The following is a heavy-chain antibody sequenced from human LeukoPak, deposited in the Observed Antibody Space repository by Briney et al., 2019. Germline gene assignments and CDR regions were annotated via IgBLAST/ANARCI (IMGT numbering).Heavy chain of an antibody. CDR3: ARAREDRGYCSGGSCYHFDY. CDR2: ISSSSSTI. V-gene: IGHV3-48*04. J-gene: IGHJ4*02. CDR1: GFTFSSYS. D-gene: IGHD2-15*01. Sequence: QPGGSLRLSCAASGFTFSSYSMNWVRQAPGKGLEWVSYISSSSSTIYYADSVKGRFTISRDNAKNSLYLQMNSLRAEDTAVYYCARAREDRGYCSGGSCYHFDYWGQGTLVTVSS.